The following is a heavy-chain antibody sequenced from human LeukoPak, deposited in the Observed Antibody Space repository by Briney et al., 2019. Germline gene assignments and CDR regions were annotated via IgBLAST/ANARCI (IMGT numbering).Heavy chain of an antibody. V-gene: IGHV3-21*01. J-gene: IGHJ4*02. CDR3: ARDPPPLYCSSTSCSPFDY. Sequence: GGSLRLSCAASGFTFSSYSMNWVRQAPGKGLEWVSSISSSSSYIYYADSVKGRFTISRDNAKNSLYLQMNSLRAEDTAVYYRARDPPPLYCSSTSCSPFDYWGQGTLVTVSS. D-gene: IGHD2-2*01. CDR2: ISSSSSYI. CDR1: GFTFSSYS.